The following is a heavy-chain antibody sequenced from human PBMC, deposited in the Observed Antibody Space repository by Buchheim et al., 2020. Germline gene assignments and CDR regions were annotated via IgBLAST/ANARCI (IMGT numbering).Heavy chain of an antibody. CDR2: ISSSSSTI. V-gene: IGHV3-48*02. J-gene: IGHJ6*02. CDR3: ARGLPVAATFYYYYGMDV. CDR1: GFTFSSYG. D-gene: IGHD2-15*01. Sequence: VQLVESGGGVVQPGRSLRLSCAASGFTFSSYGMHWVRQAPGKGLEWVSYISSSSSTIYYADSVKGRFTISRDNAKNSLYLQMNSLRDEDTAVYYCARGLPVAATFYYYYGMDVWGQGTT.